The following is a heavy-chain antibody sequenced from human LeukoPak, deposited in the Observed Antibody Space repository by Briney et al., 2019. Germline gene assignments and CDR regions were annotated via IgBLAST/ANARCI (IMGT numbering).Heavy chain of an antibody. D-gene: IGHD6-6*01. CDR2: ISGSGAST. CDR3: ARDRLSPNYYYYGMAV. Sequence: GGSLRLFCAASGFTFTSDVMSWVRQAPGKGVEWVSAISGSGASTYYADSVKGRFTISRDNSKNTLYLQMNSLRAGDMALYYCARDRLSPNYYYYGMAVWGQGTTVTVSS. CDR1: GFTFTSDV. J-gene: IGHJ6*02. V-gene: IGHV3-23*01.